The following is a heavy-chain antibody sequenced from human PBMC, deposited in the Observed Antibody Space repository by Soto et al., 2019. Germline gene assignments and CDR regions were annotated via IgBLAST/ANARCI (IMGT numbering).Heavy chain of an antibody. D-gene: IGHD7-27*01. CDR3: VKGQSGDQSFDN. CDR1: GFTFSSYA. V-gene: IGHV3-64D*06. CDR2: ISSNGGST. J-gene: IGHJ4*02. Sequence: GGSLRLSCSASGFTFSSYAMHWVRQAPGKGLEYVSAISSNGGSTYYADSVKGRFTISRDNSKNTLYLQMSSLRAEDAAVDYCVKGQSGDQSFDNWGQGTLVTVSS.